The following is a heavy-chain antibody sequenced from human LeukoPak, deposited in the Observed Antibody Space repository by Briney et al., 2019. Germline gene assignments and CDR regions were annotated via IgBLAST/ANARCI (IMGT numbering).Heavy chain of an antibody. J-gene: IGHJ4*02. CDR3: ARSPPYYYDSSGYSYVFDY. D-gene: IGHD3-22*01. V-gene: IGHV4-59*08. CDR2: IYYSGST. CDR1: GDSISSYY. Sequence: PSETLSLTCTVSGDSISSYYWSWIRQPPGRGLEWIGYIYYSGSTNYNPSLKSRVTISVDTSKNQFSLRLSYVTAADTAVYYRARSPPYYYDSSGYSYVFDYWGQGTLVTVSS.